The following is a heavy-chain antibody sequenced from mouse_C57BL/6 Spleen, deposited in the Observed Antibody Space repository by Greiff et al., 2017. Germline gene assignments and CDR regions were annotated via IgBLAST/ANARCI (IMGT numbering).Heavy chain of an antibody. Sequence: QVQLKQSGAELARPGASVKLSCTASGYTFTSYGISWVKQRTGQGLEWIGEIYPRSGNTYYTEKFKGKATLTADKSSSTAYMELRSLTSEDSAVYFCARSEAYSNYEDDWGKGTTLTVSS. D-gene: IGHD2-5*01. CDR1: GYTFTSYG. CDR3: ARSEAYSNYEDD. CDR2: IYPRSGNT. J-gene: IGHJ2*01. V-gene: IGHV1-81*01.